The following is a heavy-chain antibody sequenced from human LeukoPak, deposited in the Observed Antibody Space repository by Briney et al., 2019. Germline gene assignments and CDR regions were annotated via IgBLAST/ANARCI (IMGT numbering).Heavy chain of an antibody. D-gene: IGHD1-1*01. J-gene: IGHJ4*02. Sequence: GGSLRLSCAASGFTFSGSAMHWVRQASGKGLEWVGRIRSKANSYATAYAASVKGRFTISRDDSKNTAYLQMNSLKTEDMAVYYCTRRDTTQDYWGQGTLVTVSS. CDR3: TRRDTTQDY. V-gene: IGHV3-73*01. CDR1: GFTFSGSA. CDR2: IRSKANSYAT.